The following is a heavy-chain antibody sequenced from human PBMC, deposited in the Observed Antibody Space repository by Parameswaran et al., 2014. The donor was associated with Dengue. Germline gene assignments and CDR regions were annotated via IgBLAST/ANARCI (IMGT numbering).Heavy chain of an antibody. CDR3: ARLSFDRYWFDP. J-gene: IGHJ5*02. V-gene: IGHV1-18*01. CDR2: ISAYNGNT. D-gene: IGHD3-22*01. Sequence: RLVRQAPGQGLEWMGWISAYNGNTNYAQKLQGRVTMTTDTSTSTAYMELRSLRSDDTAVYYCARLSFDRYWFDPWGQGTLVTVSS.